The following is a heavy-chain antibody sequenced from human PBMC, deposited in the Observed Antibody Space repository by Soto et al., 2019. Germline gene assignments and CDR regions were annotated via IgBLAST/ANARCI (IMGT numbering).Heavy chain of an antibody. Sequence: QVQLVQSGAEVKKPGASGKVSCKASGYTFTRSGIRCVRQAPGQVLDLMGWISTYNGDTNYAQTFQGRVNMTTDTSTSTVHMEVRSLRSDDTAVYYCAREGVAPYYYYGMDVWGQGTPVTVSS. D-gene: IGHD5-12*01. CDR1: GYTFTRSG. J-gene: IGHJ6*02. CDR3: AREGVAPYYYYGMDV. V-gene: IGHV1-18*01. CDR2: ISTYNGDT.